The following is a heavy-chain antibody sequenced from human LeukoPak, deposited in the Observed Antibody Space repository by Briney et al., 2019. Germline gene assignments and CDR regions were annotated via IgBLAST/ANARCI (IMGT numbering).Heavy chain of an antibody. V-gene: IGHV3-11*04. CDR1: GFTFSDYY. J-gene: IGHJ4*02. CDR3: ARDRITMVRGVSAY. D-gene: IGHD3-10*01. CDR2: ISSSGSTI. Sequence: GGXXXXSCAASGFTFSDYYMSWIRQAPGKGLEWVSYISSSGSTIYYADSVKGRFTISRDNAKNSLYLQMNSLRAEDTAVYYCARDRITMVRGVSAYWGQGTLVTVSS.